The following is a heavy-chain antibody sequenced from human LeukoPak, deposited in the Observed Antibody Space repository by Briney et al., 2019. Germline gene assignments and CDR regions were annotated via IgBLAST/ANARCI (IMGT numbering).Heavy chain of an antibody. Sequence: ASVKVSCKASGYTFTNYYMHWVRQPPAQRLEWMGIINPSGGRTSYAQKFQGRVTMTRDTSTSTVYMELSSLRSEDTAVYYCARDQGGAAAAPGYFQHWGQGTLVTVSS. CDR2: INPSGGRT. CDR3: ARDQGGAAAAPGYFQH. D-gene: IGHD6-13*01. J-gene: IGHJ1*01. CDR1: GYTFTNYY. V-gene: IGHV1-46*01.